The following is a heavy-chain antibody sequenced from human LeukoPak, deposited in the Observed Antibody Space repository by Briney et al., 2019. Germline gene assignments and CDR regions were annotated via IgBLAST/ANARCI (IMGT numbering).Heavy chain of an antibody. D-gene: IGHD3-22*01. V-gene: IGHV3-66*02. J-gene: IGHJ3*02. Sequence: GGSLRLSCAASGFTVSSNYMSWVRQAPGKGLEWVSVIYSGGSTYYADSVKGRFTISRDNSKNTLYLQMNSLRAEDTAVYYCARLYDSSAYGAFDIWGQGTMVTVSS. CDR3: ARLYDSSAYGAFDI. CDR1: GFTVSSNY. CDR2: IYSGGST.